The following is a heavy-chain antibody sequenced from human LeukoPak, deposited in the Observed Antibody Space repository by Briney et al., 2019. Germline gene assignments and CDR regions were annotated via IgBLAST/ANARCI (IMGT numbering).Heavy chain of an antibody. V-gene: IGHV3-23*01. Sequence: GESLTLSCAASGFTFSSYAMTWVRQAPGKGLEWVSSLRGSGGSRYYADAVKGRFTISRDKSKNTLYLQMNSLRAEDTAVYYCAKERDDTYYYDSSAYPGDFWGQGTLVTVSS. CDR2: LRGSGGSR. D-gene: IGHD3-22*01. CDR1: GFTFSSYA. J-gene: IGHJ4*02. CDR3: AKERDDTYYYDSSAYPGDF.